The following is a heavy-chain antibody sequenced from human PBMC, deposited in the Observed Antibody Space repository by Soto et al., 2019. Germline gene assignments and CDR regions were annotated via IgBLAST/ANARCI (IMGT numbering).Heavy chain of an antibody. Sequence: GASVKVSCKTSGYKFTTYFIHWVRQAPGQGLEWMGIIHPSGDTGYAQKFRGRVNMTIDTSTTTAYMELRNLTSEDTAVYFSVRGYCTTSPCSGDFQFWG. CDR1: GYKFTTYF. CDR2: IHPSGDT. V-gene: IGHV1-46*01. J-gene: IGHJ1*01. D-gene: IGHD2-15*01. CDR3: VRGYCTTSPCSGDFQF.